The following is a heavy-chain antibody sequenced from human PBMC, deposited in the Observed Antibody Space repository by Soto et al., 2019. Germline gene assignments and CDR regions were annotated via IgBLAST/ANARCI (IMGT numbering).Heavy chain of an antibody. J-gene: IGHJ5*02. D-gene: IGHD4-17*01. CDR2: INHSENT. V-gene: IGHV4-34*01. CDR1: GGSFSGYY. Sequence: PSETLSLTCAVYGGSFSGYYWSWIRQPPGKGLEWIGEINHSENTNYNPSLKSRVTVSVDRSKNQFSLKVSSVTAADTAVYYCARETYGDYVGYFDPWGQGTLVTVSS. CDR3: ARETYGDYVGYFDP.